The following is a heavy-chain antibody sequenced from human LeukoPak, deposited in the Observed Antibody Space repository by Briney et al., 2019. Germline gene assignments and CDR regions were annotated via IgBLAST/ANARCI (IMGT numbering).Heavy chain of an antibody. CDR2: ISSSSSYI. CDR1: GFTFSSYS. Sequence: GGSLRLSCAASGFTFSSYSMNWVRQTPGKGLEWVSSISSSSSYIYYADSVKGRFTISRDNAKNSLYLQMNSLRAEDTAVYYCAREGILWFGELLYSDYWGQGTLVTVSS. CDR3: AREGILWFGELLYSDY. V-gene: IGHV3-21*01. J-gene: IGHJ4*02. D-gene: IGHD3-10*01.